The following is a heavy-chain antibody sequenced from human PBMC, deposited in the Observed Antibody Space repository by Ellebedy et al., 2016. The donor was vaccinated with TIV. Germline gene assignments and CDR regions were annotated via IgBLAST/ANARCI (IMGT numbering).Heavy chain of an antibody. J-gene: IGHJ3*02. V-gene: IGHV1-2*02. CDR3: ARVPTQGRGYQLLYPRGGEGAFDI. D-gene: IGHD2-2*02. CDR1: GGTFSSYA. Sequence: ASVKVSCXASGGTFSSYAISWVRQAPGQGLEWMGWINPNSGGTNYAQKFQGRVTMTRDTSISTAYMELSRLRSDDTAVYYCARVPTQGRGYQLLYPRGGEGAFDIWGQGTMVTVSS. CDR2: INPNSGGT.